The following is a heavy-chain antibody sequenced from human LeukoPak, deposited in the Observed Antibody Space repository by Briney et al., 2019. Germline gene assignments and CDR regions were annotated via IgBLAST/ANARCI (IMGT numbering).Heavy chain of an antibody. CDR1: GYTFTGYY. CDR3: ARGVDTAMVLGGGDYYFDY. J-gene: IGHJ4*02. CDR2: INPNSGGT. V-gene: IGHV1-2*02. D-gene: IGHD5-18*01. Sequence: ASVKVSCKASGYTFTGYYMHWVRQAPGQGLEWMGWINPNSGGTNYAQKFQGRVTMTRDTSISTAYMELSRLRSDDTAVYYCARGVDTAMVLGGGDYYFDYWGQGTLVTVSS.